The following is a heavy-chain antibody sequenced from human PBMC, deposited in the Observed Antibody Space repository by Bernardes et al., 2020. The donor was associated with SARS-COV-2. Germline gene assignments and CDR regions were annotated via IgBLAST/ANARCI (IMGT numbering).Heavy chain of an antibody. CDR1: GYTLTEFS. D-gene: IGHD2-2*01. CDR2: SDPSDNER. J-gene: IGHJ4*02. Sequence: ASVKVSCKVSGYTLTEFSLHWVRQAPGRGLEWMGGSDPSDNERVYAPHFQGRITLTEDRSTDTAYMELTSLRSEDTAVYYCAIVRAAYCIRSRNSCFGLDYWGQGTLVTVSS. V-gene: IGHV1-24*01. CDR3: AIVRAAYCIRSRNSCFGLDY.